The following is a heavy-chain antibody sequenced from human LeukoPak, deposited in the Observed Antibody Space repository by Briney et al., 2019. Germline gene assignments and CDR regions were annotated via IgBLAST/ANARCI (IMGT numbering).Heavy chain of an antibody. J-gene: IGHJ4*02. Sequence: MPSGTLSLTCAVSGVSISSNNWWGWVRQPPGKGLEWIGEIYHSGSPNYNPSLKSRVTISVDKSRNHFSLNLSSVTAADTAVYYCARVNINNWHSCDYWGQGTLVTVSS. CDR2: IYHSGSP. CDR1: GVSISSNNW. D-gene: IGHD1-1*01. V-gene: IGHV4-4*02. CDR3: ARVNINNWHSCDY.